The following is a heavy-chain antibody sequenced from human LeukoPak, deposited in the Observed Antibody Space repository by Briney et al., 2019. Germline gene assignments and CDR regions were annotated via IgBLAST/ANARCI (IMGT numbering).Heavy chain of an antibody. CDR2: IIPIFGTA. D-gene: IGHD3-16*01. J-gene: IGHJ5*02. CDR1: GGTFGSYA. CDR3: ARDPPGGGSTGFDP. Sequence: GSSVKVSCKASGGTFGSYAISWVRQAPGQGLEWMGGIIPIFGTANYAQKFQGRVTITTDESTSTAYMELSSLRSEDTAVYYCARDPPGGGSTGFDPWGQGTLVTVSS. V-gene: IGHV1-69*05.